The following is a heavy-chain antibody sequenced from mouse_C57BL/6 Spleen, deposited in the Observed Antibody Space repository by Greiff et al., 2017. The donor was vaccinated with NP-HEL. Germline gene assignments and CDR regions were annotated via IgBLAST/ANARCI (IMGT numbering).Heavy chain of an antibody. CDR2: IDPNSGGT. D-gene: IGHD1-1*01. V-gene: IGHV1-72*01. CDR1: GYTFTSYW. Sequence: QVQLQQSGAELVKPGASVKLSCKASGYTFTSYWMHWVKQRPGRGLEWIGRIDPNSGGTKYNEKFKSKATLTVDKPSSTAYMQLSSLTSEDSAVYYCARWPRGTTVAYYFDYWGQGTTLTVSS. J-gene: IGHJ2*01. CDR3: ARWPRGTTVAYYFDY.